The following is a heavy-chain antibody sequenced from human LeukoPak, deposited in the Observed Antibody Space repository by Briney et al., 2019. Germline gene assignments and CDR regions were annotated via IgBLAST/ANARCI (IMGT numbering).Heavy chain of an antibody. CDR2: INHSGST. J-gene: IGHJ4*02. V-gene: IGHV4-34*01. Sequence: SETLSLTCAVYGGSFSGYYWSWIRQPPGKGLEWIGEINHSGSTNYNPSLKSRVTISVDTSKNQFSLKLSSVTAADTAVYYCARARRTMVRGPFNYWGQGTLVTVSS. D-gene: IGHD3-10*01. CDR1: GGSFSGYY. CDR3: ARARRTMVRGPFNY.